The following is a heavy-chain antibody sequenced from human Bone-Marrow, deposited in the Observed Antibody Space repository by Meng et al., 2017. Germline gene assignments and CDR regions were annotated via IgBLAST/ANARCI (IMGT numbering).Heavy chain of an antibody. CDR3: ARGHVDTAMVTGDAFDI. Sequence: SETLSLTCAVSGGSISSSNWWSWVRQPPGKGLEWIGESYHRGSTNYNPSLKSRVTISVDKTKHQFSLKLSAVAAADTAVYYCARGHVDTAMVTGDAFDIWGQGTMVTVSS. CDR1: GGSISSSNW. D-gene: IGHD5-18*01. J-gene: IGHJ3*02. V-gene: IGHV4-4*02. CDR2: SYHRGST.